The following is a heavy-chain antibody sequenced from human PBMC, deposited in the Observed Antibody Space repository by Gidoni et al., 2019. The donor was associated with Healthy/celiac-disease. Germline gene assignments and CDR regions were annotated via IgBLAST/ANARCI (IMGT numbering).Heavy chain of an antibody. CDR1: GGSISSYY. J-gene: IGHJ3*02. CDR2: IYYSGST. CDR3: ARGGTYDAFDI. Sequence: QVQLQESGPGLVKPSETLSLTCTVSGGSISSYYWSWIRQPPGKGLEWIGYIYYSGSTNYNPSLKSRVTISVDTSKNQFSLKLSSVTAADTAVYYCARGGTYDAFDIWSQGTMITVSS. D-gene: IGHD1-1*01. V-gene: IGHV4-59*01.